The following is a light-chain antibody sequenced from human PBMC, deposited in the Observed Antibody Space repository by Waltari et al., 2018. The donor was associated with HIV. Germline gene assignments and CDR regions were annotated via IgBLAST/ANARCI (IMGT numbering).Light chain of an antibody. J-gene: IGLJ3*02. CDR3: QAYDSSLSGWV. CDR2: GNN. Sequence: QSVLTQPPSVSGAPGQRVTISCTGINSNIGAGFDVPLYQQLPGTAPRLLIYGNNNRPSGVPDRFSGSKSGTSASLAITGLQAEDEADYDCQAYDSSLSGWVFGGRTKLTVL. CDR1: NSNIGAGFD. V-gene: IGLV1-40*01.